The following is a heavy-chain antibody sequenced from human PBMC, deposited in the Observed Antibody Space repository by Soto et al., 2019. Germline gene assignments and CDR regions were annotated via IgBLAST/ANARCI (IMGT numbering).Heavy chain of an antibody. Sequence: QVQLVESGGGVVQPGRSLRLSCAASGFTFSSYGMHWVRQAPGKGLEWVAVISYDGSNKYYADSVKGRLTISRDTSKNTLYEQMNSLRGEDTAVYYCANDNGSGCGWLRGGDASDIWGQGTMVTVSS. J-gene: IGHJ3*02. V-gene: IGHV3-30*18. CDR2: ISYDGSNK. D-gene: IGHD6-19*01. CDR3: ANDNGSGCGWLRGGDASDI. CDR1: GFTFSSYG.